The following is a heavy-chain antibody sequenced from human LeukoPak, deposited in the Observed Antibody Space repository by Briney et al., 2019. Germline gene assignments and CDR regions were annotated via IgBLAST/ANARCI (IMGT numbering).Heavy chain of an antibody. CDR3: ATRGKGNWFDP. J-gene: IGHJ5*02. Sequence: GASVKVSCRASGYTFTSYGISWVRQAPGEGLEWMGWISAYNGNTNYAQKLQGRVTMTTDTSTSTAYMELRSLRSDDTAVYYCATRGKGNWFDPWGQGTLVTVSS. D-gene: IGHD5-24*01. CDR1: GYTFTSYG. V-gene: IGHV1-18*04. CDR2: ISAYNGNT.